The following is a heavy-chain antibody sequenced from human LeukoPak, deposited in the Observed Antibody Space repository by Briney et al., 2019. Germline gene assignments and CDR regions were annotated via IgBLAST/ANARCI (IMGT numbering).Heavy chain of an antibody. D-gene: IGHD3-10*01. Sequence: SETLSLTCTVSGGSISSGGYYWSWIRQPPGKGLEWIGYIYHSGSTYYNPSLKSRVTISVDRSKNQFSLKLSSVTAADTAVYYCARGGSGALYWFDPWGQGTLVTVSS. CDR1: GGSISSGGYY. CDR2: IYHSGST. V-gene: IGHV4-30-2*01. J-gene: IGHJ5*02. CDR3: ARGGSGALYWFDP.